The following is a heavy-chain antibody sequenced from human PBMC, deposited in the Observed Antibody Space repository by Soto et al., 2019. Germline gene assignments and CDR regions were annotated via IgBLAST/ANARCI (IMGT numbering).Heavy chain of an antibody. V-gene: IGHV3-21*01. CDR2: ISSTSTFI. J-gene: IGHJ4*02. CDR3: AREGSLYSDSVSKCVDY. CDR1: GFTFSGYS. D-gene: IGHD4-17*01. Sequence: EVQMVESGGGLVKPGGSLRLSCAASGFTFSGYSMNWVRQAPGKGLQWVSSISSTSTFIYYADSVKGRFTISRDNAKNSLYLQMNRLRAEDTAVYFCAREGSLYSDSVSKCVDYWGQGTLVTVSS.